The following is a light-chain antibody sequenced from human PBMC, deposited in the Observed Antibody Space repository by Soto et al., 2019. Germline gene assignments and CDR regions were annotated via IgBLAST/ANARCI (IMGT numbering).Light chain of an antibody. Sequence: DVVMTQSPLSLSVTPGQSASISCKSSRSLLHTDGKTYLYWYMQRPGQPPQLLIYEVSNRFSGGPDRFSGSGSGTDFTLKISRVEAEDVGTYYCMQSQTLPLTFGGGTKVEIK. CDR2: EVS. J-gene: IGKJ4*01. CDR1: RSLLHTDGKTY. CDR3: MQSQTLPLT. V-gene: IGKV2D-29*01.